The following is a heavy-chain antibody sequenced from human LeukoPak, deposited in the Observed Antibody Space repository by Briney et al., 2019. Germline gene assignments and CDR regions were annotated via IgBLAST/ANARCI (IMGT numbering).Heavy chain of an antibody. Sequence: GGSLRLSCAASGFTFSSYSMNWVRQAPGKGLEWVSSISSSSRYIYYADSVKGRFTISRDNAKNSLYLQMNSLRAEDTAVYYCARIDELQFDYWGQGTLVTVSS. CDR2: ISSSSRYI. CDR3: ARIDELQFDY. CDR1: GFTFSSYS. J-gene: IGHJ4*02. V-gene: IGHV3-21*04. D-gene: IGHD1-26*01.